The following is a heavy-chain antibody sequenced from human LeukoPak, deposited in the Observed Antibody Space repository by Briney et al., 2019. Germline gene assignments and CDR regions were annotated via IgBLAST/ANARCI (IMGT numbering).Heavy chain of an antibody. CDR1: GGTFISYA. CDR3: AREGYYYDSSGYYALDY. V-gene: IGHV1-69*13. D-gene: IGHD3-22*01. CDR2: IIPIFGTA. J-gene: IGHJ4*02. Sequence: ASVKVSCKASGGTFISYAISWVRQAPGQGLEWMGGIIPIFGTANYAQKFQGRVTITADESTSTAYMELSSLRSEDTAVYYCAREGYYYDSSGYYALDYWGQGTLVTVSS.